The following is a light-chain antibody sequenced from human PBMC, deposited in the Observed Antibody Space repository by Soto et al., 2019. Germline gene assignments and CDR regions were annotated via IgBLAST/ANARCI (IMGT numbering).Light chain of an antibody. Sequence: QSALTQPRSVSGSPGQSVTISCTGTSSDVGFYNYVSWYQQHPGKAPKLMIYDVTRRPSGVPDRFSGSKSGNTASLTISGLQAEDEAEYYCCSYAGSYTVVFGGGTKLTV. CDR3: CSYAGSYTVV. V-gene: IGLV2-11*01. CDR1: SSDVGFYNY. CDR2: DVT. J-gene: IGLJ2*01.